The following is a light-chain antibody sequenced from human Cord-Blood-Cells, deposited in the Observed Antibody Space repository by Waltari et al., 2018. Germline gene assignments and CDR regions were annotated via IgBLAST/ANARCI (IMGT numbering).Light chain of an antibody. CDR1: QSLVYSDGNTY. CDR2: KVS. Sequence: DVVMTQSPLSLPVTLGQPASISCRSSQSLVYSDGNTYLNWFQQRPGQSPRRLIYKVSNRDPGVPDRFSGSGSGTDFTLKISRVEAEDVGVYYCMQGTHWPPHPYTFGQGTKLEIK. V-gene: IGKV2-30*01. J-gene: IGKJ2*01. CDR3: MQGTHWPPHPYT.